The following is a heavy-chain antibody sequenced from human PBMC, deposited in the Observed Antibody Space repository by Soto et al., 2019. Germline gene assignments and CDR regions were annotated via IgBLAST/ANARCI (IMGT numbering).Heavy chain of an antibody. CDR1: GFTVSSNY. CDR3: ARHGYSYGGGYFDY. V-gene: IGHV3-66*04. CDR2: IYSGGSA. Sequence: EVQLVESGGGLVQPGGSLRLSCAASGFTVSSNYMSWVRQAPGKGLEWVSVIYSGGSAYYADSVKGRFTISRDNSKNTLYLRMNSLRAEDTAVYNCARHGYSYGGGYFDYWGQGTLVTVSS. J-gene: IGHJ4*02. D-gene: IGHD5-18*01.